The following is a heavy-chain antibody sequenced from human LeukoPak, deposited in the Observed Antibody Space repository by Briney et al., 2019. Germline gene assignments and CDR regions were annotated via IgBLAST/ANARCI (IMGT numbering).Heavy chain of an antibody. CDR1: GGSISSGSYY. CDR2: IYTSGST. Sequence: PSETLSLTCTVSGGSISSGSYYWSWIRQPAGKGLEWIGRIYTSGSTNYNPSLKSRVTISIDTSKNQFSLKLSSVTAADTAVYYCARFFPYYFDYWGQGTLVTVSS. CDR3: ARFFPYYFDY. V-gene: IGHV4-61*02. J-gene: IGHJ4*02.